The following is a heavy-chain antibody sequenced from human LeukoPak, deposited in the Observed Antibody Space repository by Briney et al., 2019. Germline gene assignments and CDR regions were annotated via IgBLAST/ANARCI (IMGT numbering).Heavy chain of an antibody. D-gene: IGHD2-21*01. CDR1: GYTFTSYG. Sequence: ASVKVSCKASGYTFTSYGISWVRQAPGQGLEWMGWISAYNGNTNYAQKLQGRVTMTTDTSTSTAYMELRSLRSDDTAVYYCAREAIVMDGDWMIDYWGQGTLVTVSS. CDR3: AREAIVMDGDWMIDY. J-gene: IGHJ4*02. V-gene: IGHV1-18*04. CDR2: ISAYNGNT.